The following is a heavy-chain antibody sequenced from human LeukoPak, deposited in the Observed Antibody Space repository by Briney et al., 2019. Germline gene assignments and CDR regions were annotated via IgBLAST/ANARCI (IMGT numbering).Heavy chain of an antibody. CDR2: ISYDGSNK. CDR3: ARAKQSSGLYFDY. CDR1: GFTFSSYA. V-gene: IGHV3-30-3*01. Sequence: GGSLRLSCAASGFTFSSYAMHWVRQAPGKGLEWVAVISYDGSNKYYADSVKGRFTISRDNSKNSLYLQMNSLRAEDTAVYYCARAKQSSGLYFDYWGQGTLVTVSS. D-gene: IGHD6-19*01. J-gene: IGHJ4*02.